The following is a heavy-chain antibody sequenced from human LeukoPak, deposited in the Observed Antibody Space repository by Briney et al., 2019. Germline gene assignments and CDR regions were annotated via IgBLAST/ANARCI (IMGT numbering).Heavy chain of an antibody. D-gene: IGHD2-2*01. J-gene: IGHJ6*03. CDR1: GGSISSRSDY. CDR2: ISSSGST. Sequence: PSETLSLTCTVSGGSISSRSDYWGWVRQPPGKGLEWIASISSSGSTYYNPSLKSRVSISVDSFRNQFSLKLSSVTAADTAVYYCARRRVLPPDVPDRADYYLDVWGKGTAATVSS. V-gene: IGHV4-39*01. CDR3: ARRRVLPPDVPDRADYYLDV.